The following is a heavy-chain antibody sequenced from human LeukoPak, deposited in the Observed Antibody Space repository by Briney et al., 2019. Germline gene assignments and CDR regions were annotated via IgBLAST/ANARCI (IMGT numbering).Heavy chain of an antibody. Sequence: KASETLSLTCTVSGGSISSSSYYWGWIRQPPGKGLEWIGSIYYSGSTYYNPSLKSRVTISVDTSKNQFSLKLSSVTAADTAVYYCARAPTQDYYYCYYMDVWGKGTTVTVSS. J-gene: IGHJ6*03. D-gene: IGHD2-15*01. CDR2: IYYSGST. CDR3: ARAPTQDYYYCYYMDV. CDR1: GGSISSSSYY. V-gene: IGHV4-39*07.